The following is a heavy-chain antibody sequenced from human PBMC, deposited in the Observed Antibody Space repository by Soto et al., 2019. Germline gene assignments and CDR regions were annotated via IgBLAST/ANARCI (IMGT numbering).Heavy chain of an antibody. CDR3: ARDYYDSSGYYWTFDY. CDR1: GYTFTSYG. Sequence: ASVKVSCKASGYTFTSYGVSWVRRAPGQGLEWMGWISAYNGNTNYAQKLQGRVTMTIDTSTSTAYMELRSLRSDDTAVYYCARDYYDSSGYYWTFDYWGQGTLVTVSS. CDR2: ISAYNGNT. V-gene: IGHV1-18*04. J-gene: IGHJ4*02. D-gene: IGHD3-22*01.